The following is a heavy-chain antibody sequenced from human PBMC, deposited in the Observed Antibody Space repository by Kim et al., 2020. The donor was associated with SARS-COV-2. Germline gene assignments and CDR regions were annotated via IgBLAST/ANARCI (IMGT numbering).Heavy chain of an antibody. Sequence: SETLSLTCAVYGGSFSGYYWSWIRQPPGKGLEWIGEINHSGSTNYNPSLKSRVTISVDTSKNQFSLKLSSVTAADTAVYYCARADMVRGVIKYYYYGMDVWGQGTTVTVSS. D-gene: IGHD3-10*01. V-gene: IGHV4-34*01. CDR2: INHSGST. CDR1: GGSFSGYY. J-gene: IGHJ6*02. CDR3: ARADMVRGVIKYYYYGMDV.